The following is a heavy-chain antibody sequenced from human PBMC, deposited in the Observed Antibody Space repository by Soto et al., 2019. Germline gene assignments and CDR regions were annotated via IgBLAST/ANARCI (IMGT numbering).Heavy chain of an antibody. V-gene: IGHV4-30-2*01. CDR2: IYHSGST. CDR3: ARAPRGNYGYPSYFDY. Sequence: SGTLSLTCAVSGGSISSGGYSWSWNRQPPGKGLEWIGYIYHSGSTYYNPSLKSRVTISVDRSKNQFSLKLSSVTAADTAVYYCARAPRGNYGYPSYFDYWGQGTLVTVSS. D-gene: IGHD3-10*01. J-gene: IGHJ4*02. CDR1: GGSISSGGYS.